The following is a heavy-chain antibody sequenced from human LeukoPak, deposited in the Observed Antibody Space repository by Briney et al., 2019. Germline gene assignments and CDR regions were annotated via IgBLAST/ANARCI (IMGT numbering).Heavy chain of an antibody. CDR2: IYSGGST. Sequence: GGSLRLSCAASGFTVSSNYMSWVRQAPGKGLKWVSVIYSGGSTYYADSVKGRFTTPRDISKNTLYLQMNSLRAEDTAVYYCASVNGDGAEYFQHWGQGTLVTVSS. D-gene: IGHD2-21*01. CDR3: ASVNGDGAEYFQH. J-gene: IGHJ1*01. CDR1: GFTVSSNY. V-gene: IGHV3-53*01.